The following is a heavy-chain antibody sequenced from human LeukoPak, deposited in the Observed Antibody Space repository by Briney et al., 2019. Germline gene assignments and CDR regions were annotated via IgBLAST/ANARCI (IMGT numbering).Heavy chain of an antibody. Sequence: GGSLRLSCAASGFTFSNYAMSWVRQAPGKALEWVSRVNGGGSTSYADSVKGRFSISRDTSKSTLYLQMSSLRAEDTAVYYCARDDAPDGGFLGYWGQGTLVTVSS. V-gene: IGHV3-23*01. CDR2: VNGGGST. CDR1: GFTFSNYA. J-gene: IGHJ4*02. D-gene: IGHD2/OR15-2a*01. CDR3: ARDDAPDGGFLGY.